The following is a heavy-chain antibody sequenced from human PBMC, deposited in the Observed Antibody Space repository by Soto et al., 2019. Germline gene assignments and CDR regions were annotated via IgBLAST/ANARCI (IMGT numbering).Heavy chain of an antibody. CDR1: GFSVSTSGVG. J-gene: IGHJ6*02. CDR2: IYWDHDK. V-gene: IGHV2-5*02. D-gene: IGHD6-25*01. CDR3: AHQRGRRARIDV. Sequence: QITLKESGPTLVKPTQTLTLTCTFSGFSVSTSGVGVAWIRQSPGKALEWLALIYWDHDKRYSPFLQSRVTIPKHTSKNHLVLTMTNMDPVDTATYYCAHQRGRRARIDVWGQGTTVTLSS.